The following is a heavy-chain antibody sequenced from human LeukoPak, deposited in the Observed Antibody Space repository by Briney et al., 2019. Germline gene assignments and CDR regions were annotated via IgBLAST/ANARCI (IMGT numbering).Heavy chain of an antibody. J-gene: IGHJ4*02. Sequence: PGGSLRLSCAASGFTFSGSAMHWVRQASGKGLEWVGRIRSKANSYATAYAASVKGRFTISRDDSRNTAYLQMNSLKTEDTAVYYCTTYYDFWSCYSPFDYWGQGILVTVSS. CDR2: IRSKANSYAT. CDR1: GFTFSGSA. D-gene: IGHD3-3*01. CDR3: TTYYDFWSCYSPFDY. V-gene: IGHV3-73*01.